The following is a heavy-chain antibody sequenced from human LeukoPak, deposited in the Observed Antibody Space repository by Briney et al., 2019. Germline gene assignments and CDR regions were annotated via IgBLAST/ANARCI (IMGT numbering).Heavy chain of an antibody. D-gene: IGHD4-11*01. Sequence: SETLSLTCTVAGDSISSYYYWSWIRQPPGKGLEWIGYIYYSGSTNYNPSLKSRVTISVDTSRNQFSLKLSSVTAADTAVYYCARAQVDYNNGPGSQGYYSYSMDVWGQGTTVTVSS. V-gene: IGHV4-59*01. CDR3: ARAQVDYNNGPGSQGYYSYSMDV. CDR1: GDSISSYYY. J-gene: IGHJ6*02. CDR2: IYYSGST.